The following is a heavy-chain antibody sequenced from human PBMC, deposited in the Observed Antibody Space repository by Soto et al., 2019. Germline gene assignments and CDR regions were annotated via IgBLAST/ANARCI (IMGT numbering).Heavy chain of an antibody. CDR2: IYHSGSA. V-gene: IGHV4-31*03. Sequence: SETLSLTCSVSGGSISSGDYYWSWIRQHPGKGLEWIGYIYHSGSAYYNPSLKSRLKMSVDTSKNQFSLNLTSVTAADTAVYYCAGEYCSGGSCYSDNWFDPWPQYSMLEYWGQGTQVTVSS. D-gene: IGHD2-15*01. CDR1: GGSISSGDYY. J-gene: IGHJ4*02. CDR3: AGEYCSGGSCYSDNWFDPWPQYSMLEY.